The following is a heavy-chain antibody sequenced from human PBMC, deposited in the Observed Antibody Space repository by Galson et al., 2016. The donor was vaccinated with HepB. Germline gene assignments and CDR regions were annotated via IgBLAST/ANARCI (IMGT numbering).Heavy chain of an antibody. CDR2: VHNLGHT. D-gene: IGHD6-19*01. CDR1: GDSISRYY. CDR3: ASEYSSFDY. V-gene: IGHV4-59*01. J-gene: IGHJ4*03. Sequence: ETLSLTCTVSGDSISRYYWHWIRLPTGKGLEWIGDVHNLGHTTYNPSLNGRVPISMDTSQNQISLKLGSVTAADTAVYYWASEYSSFDYVGHGILVTVSS.